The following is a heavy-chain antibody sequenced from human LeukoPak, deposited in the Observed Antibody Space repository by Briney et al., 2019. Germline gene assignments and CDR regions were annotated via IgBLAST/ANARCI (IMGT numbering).Heavy chain of an antibody. CDR2: INTNTGNP. V-gene: IGHV7-4-1*02. J-gene: IGHJ4*02. D-gene: IGHD5-24*01. Sequence: GASVKVSCKASGYTFTHFVLNWVRQAPGQGLEWVGCINTNTGNPTYAQGFKGRFVFSLDTSVSTTFLQISSLKAEDTAVYYCARGQLIADYWGQGTLITVSS. CDR1: GYTFTHFV. CDR3: ARGQLIADY.